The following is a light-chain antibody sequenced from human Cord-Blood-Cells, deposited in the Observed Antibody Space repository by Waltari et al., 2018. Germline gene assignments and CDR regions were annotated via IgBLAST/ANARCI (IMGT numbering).Light chain of an antibody. CDR3: QQRSNWPPLT. CDR2: DAS. Sequence: EIVLTQSTATLSLSPGERATLSCRASPRVSSYLAWYQQKPGQARRLLIYDASNRATGIPARVSCSGSGTDFTVTISSLEPEDFAVYYCQQRSNWPPLTFGGGTKVEIK. CDR1: PRVSSY. V-gene: IGKV3-11*01. J-gene: IGKJ4*01.